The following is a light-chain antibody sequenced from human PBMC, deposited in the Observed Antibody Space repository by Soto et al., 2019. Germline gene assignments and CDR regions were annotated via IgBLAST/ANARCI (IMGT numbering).Light chain of an antibody. CDR3: QQYDNWPPRWT. V-gene: IGKV3-15*01. CDR2: GAS. J-gene: IGKJ2*01. Sequence: EIVLTQSPGTLSLSPGERATLSCRASHSVSSSYLAWYQQKPGQAPRLLLLGASTRASGIPAKFSGSGSGTEFTLSIGSLQSEDFAIYYCQQYDNWPPRWTFGQGTKVDIK. CDR1: HSVSSSY.